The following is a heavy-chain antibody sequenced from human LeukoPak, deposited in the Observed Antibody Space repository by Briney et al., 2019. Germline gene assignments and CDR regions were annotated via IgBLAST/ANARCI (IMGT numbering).Heavy chain of an antibody. J-gene: IGHJ4*02. CDR3: ARVSFYSSSSSY. V-gene: IGHV1-2*06. CDR1: GYTFTGYY. CDR2: INPNSGGT. D-gene: IGHD6-6*01. Sequence: ASVKVSCKASGYTFTGYYMHWVRQAPGQGLEWMGRINPNSGGTNYAQKFQGRVTMTRDTSISTAYMELSRLRSDDTAVYYCARVSFYSSSSSYWGQGTLVTVSP.